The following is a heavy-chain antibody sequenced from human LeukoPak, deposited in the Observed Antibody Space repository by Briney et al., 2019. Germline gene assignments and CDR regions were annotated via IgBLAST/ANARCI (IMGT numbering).Heavy chain of an antibody. V-gene: IGHV4-34*01. J-gene: IGHJ4*02. CDR2: INHSGST. D-gene: IGHD3-22*01. CDR3: ARGFKYYYDR. Sequence: SSETLSLTCTVSGGSISSYYWSWIRQPPGKGLEWIGEINHSGSTNYNPSLKSRVTISVDTSKNQFSLKLSSVTAADTAVYYCARGFKYYYDRWGQGTLVTVSS. CDR1: GGSISSYY.